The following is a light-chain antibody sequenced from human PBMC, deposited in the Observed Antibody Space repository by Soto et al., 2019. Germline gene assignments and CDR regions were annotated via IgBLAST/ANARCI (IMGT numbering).Light chain of an antibody. J-gene: IGKJ1*01. V-gene: IGKV3D-7*01. CDR1: QSVSSSY. Sequence: EIVSTPSPATPSLSPGESATLSCRASQSVSSSYLSWYQQKPGQAQRLLIYGASTRATCIPASFSGSGSGTDFTLTISSLQPEEFAVYDCQQDYNLPGTVGQGTKAEIK. CDR3: QQDYNLPGT. CDR2: GAS.